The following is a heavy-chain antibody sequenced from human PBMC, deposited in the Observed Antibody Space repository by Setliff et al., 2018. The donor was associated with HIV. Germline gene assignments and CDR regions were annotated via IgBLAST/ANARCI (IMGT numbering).Heavy chain of an antibody. D-gene: IGHD3-10*01. V-gene: IGHV4-39*07. CDR2: SYYNGST. CDR3: ARDGPLEGSYRYYYYYMDV. J-gene: IGHJ6*03. CDR1: GGSISSSSYY. Sequence: PSETLSLTCTVSGGSISSSSYYWGWIRQPPGKGLEWIGSSYYNGSTDHNPSLKCRVSISLDTSKNQFSLRLNSATAADTAVYYCARDGPLEGSYRYYYYYMDVWGKGTTVTVSS.